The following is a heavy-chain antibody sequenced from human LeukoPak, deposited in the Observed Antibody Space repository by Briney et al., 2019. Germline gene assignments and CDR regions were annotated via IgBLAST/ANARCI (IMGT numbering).Heavy chain of an antibody. J-gene: IGHJ6*03. CDR3: ARERGRSYGSVPYYYYYMDV. V-gene: IGHV4-38-2*02. CDR1: GYSISSGYY. Sequence: SETLSLTCTVSGYSISSGYYWDWIRQPPGKGLEWIGEINHSGSTNYNPSLKSRVTISVDTSKNQFSLKLSSVTAANTAVYYCARERGRSYGSVPYYYYYMDVWGKGTTVTVSS. D-gene: IGHD5-18*01. CDR2: INHSGST.